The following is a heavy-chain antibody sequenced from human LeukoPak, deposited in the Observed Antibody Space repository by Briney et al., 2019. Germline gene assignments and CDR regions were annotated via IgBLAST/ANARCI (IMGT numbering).Heavy chain of an antibody. Sequence: GASVKVSCKGSGYSFTSYWIGWVRQMPGKGLEWMGVIYPGDSDTRYSPSFQGQVTISADKSISTAYLQWSSLQASDTAMYYCARHSAMPPFWYFDLWGRGTLVTVSS. D-gene: IGHD2-2*01. V-gene: IGHV5-51*01. CDR3: ARHSAMPPFWYFDL. CDR2: IYPGDSDT. J-gene: IGHJ2*01. CDR1: GYSFTSYW.